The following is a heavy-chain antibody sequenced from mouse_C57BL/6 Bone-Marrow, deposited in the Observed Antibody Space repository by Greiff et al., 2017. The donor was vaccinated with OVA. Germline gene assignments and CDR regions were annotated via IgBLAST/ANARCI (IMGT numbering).Heavy chain of an antibody. Sequence: EVNVVESGGGLVQPGGSLSLSCAASGFTFTDYYMSWVRQPPGKALEWLGFIRNKANGYTTEYSASVKGRFTISRDNSQSILYLQMNALRAEDSATYYCARYGVGRLAYWGQGTLVTVSA. V-gene: IGHV7-3*01. J-gene: IGHJ3*01. D-gene: IGHD4-1*01. CDR3: ARYGVGRLAY. CDR2: IRNKANGYTT. CDR1: GFTFTDYY.